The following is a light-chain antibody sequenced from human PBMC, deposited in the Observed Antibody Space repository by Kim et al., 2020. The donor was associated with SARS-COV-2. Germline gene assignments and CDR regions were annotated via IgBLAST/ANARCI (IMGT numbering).Light chain of an antibody. Sequence: SVALGQTARITCGVNHIGSKNVHWYQQKPGQAPVLVIYRDSNRPSGIPERFSGSNSGNTATLTISRAQAGDEADYYCQVWDSSTGVFGTGTKVTVL. CDR1: HIGSKN. CDR3: QVWDSSTGV. V-gene: IGLV3-9*01. CDR2: RDS. J-gene: IGLJ1*01.